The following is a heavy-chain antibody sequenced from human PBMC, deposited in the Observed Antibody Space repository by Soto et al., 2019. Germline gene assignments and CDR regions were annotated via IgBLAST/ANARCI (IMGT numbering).Heavy chain of an antibody. V-gene: IGHV1-2*02. CDR3: ARSSGWSQLKNWFDP. Sequence: GASVKVSCKASGYTFTGYYMHWVRQAPGQGLEWMGWINPNSGGTNYAQKFQGRVTMTRDTSIGTAYMELSRLRSDDTAVYYCARSSGWSQLKNWFDPWGQGTLVTVSS. J-gene: IGHJ5*02. CDR2: INPNSGGT. D-gene: IGHD6-19*01. CDR1: GYTFTGYY.